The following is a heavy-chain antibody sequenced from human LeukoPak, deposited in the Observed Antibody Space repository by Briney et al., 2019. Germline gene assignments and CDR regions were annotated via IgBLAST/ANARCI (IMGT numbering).Heavy chain of an antibody. Sequence: PSQTLSLTCPVSGGSISSGVYYWSWIRQHPGKGLEWIGYIYYSGSTYYNPSRKSRITISVDTSKNQFSLKLSSVTAADTAVYYCARGVRWLQLSYFDYWGQGTLVTVSS. CDR3: ARGVRWLQLSYFDY. CDR1: GGSISSGVYY. CDR2: IYYSGST. V-gene: IGHV4-31*03. D-gene: IGHD5-24*01. J-gene: IGHJ4*02.